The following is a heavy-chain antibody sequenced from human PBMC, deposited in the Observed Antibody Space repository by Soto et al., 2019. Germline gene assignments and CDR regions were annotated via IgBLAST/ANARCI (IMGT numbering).Heavy chain of an antibody. Sequence: SETLSLTCAVYGGSFSGYYWTWIRQPPGTGLEWIGEINHSGSTNYNPSLKSRVTISVDTSKNQFSLKLSSVTAADTAVYYCARVSGSYYYGMDVWGQGTTVTRLL. V-gene: IGHV4-34*01. J-gene: IGHJ6*02. CDR2: INHSGST. CDR3: ARVSGSYYYGMDV. CDR1: GGSFSGYY. D-gene: IGHD1-26*01.